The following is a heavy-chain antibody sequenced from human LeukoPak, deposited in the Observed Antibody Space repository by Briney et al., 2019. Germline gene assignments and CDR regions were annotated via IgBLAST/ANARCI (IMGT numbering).Heavy chain of an antibody. CDR2: MNQDGSDK. CDR3: ARAVSSPAFDY. Sequence: GGSLRLFCAASGFTLCIYWMSWAREAPGKGLEGVANMNQDGSDKHYVDSVKGRFTISRDNVKNSLSLQMNNLRAEDTAVYYCARAVSSPAFDYWGQGTLVTVSS. V-gene: IGHV3-7*01. D-gene: IGHD2-15*01. CDR1: GFTLCIYW. J-gene: IGHJ4*02.